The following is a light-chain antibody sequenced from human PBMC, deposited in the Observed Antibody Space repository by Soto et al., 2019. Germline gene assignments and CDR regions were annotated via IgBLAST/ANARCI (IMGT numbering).Light chain of an antibody. Sequence: DIKLTQSPSFLSASVGDRVTITCRASQGISSYLAWYQQKPGKAPKLLIYAASTLQSGVPSRFSGSGSGTEFTLTIRSLQPEDSATYYGQQPNAYPLTFGGGTKVEIK. CDR3: QQPNAYPLT. CDR1: QGISSY. V-gene: IGKV1-9*01. CDR2: AAS. J-gene: IGKJ4*01.